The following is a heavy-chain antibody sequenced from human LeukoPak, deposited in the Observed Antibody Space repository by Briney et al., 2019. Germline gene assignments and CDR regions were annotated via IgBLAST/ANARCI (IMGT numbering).Heavy chain of an antibody. CDR3: ARKGSIAELGMDV. Sequence: GESLKISCKGSGYSFTSYWIGWVRQMPGKGLEWMGIICPGDSDTRYSPSFQGQVTIPADKSISTAYLQWSSMKASDTATYYCARKGSIAELGMDVWGQGTTVTVSS. D-gene: IGHD6-6*01. J-gene: IGHJ6*02. V-gene: IGHV5-51*01. CDR2: ICPGDSDT. CDR1: GYSFTSYW.